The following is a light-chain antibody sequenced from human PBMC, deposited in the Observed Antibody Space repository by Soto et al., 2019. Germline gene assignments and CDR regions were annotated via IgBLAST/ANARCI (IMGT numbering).Light chain of an antibody. CDR3: QQRSNWPPIT. V-gene: IGKV3-11*01. CDR1: QNINSDY. Sequence: EIVLTQSPGTLSLSPGERATLSCRASQNINSDYFAWYQQKPGQAPRLLIYDTSTRATGIPARFNGSGSGTDFTLTISSLEPEDFAVYYCQQRSNWPPITFGQGTRLEIK. CDR2: DTS. J-gene: IGKJ5*01.